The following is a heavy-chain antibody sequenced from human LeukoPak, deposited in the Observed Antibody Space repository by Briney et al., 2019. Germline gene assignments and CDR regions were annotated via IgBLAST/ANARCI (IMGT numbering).Heavy chain of an antibody. Sequence: PSETLSLTCTVSGGSISSYYWSWIRQPPGKGLEWIGYIYTSGSTNYKPSLKSRVTISVDTSKNQFSLKLSSVTAADTAVYYCASLGKDYDFWSGYDAGYYMDVWGKGTTVTVSS. D-gene: IGHD3-3*01. CDR2: IYTSGST. CDR1: GGSISSYY. CDR3: ASLGKDYDFWSGYDAGYYMDV. V-gene: IGHV4-4*09. J-gene: IGHJ6*03.